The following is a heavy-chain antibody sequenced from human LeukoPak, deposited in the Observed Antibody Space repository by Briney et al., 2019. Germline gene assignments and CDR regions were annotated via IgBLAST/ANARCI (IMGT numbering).Heavy chain of an antibody. CDR2: ISGSGGST. V-gene: IGHV3-23*01. Sequence: GGSLRLSCAASGFTFSSYAMSWVRQAPGKGLEWVSAISGSGGSTYYADSVKGRFTISRDNSKNTLYLQMNSLRAEDTAVYYCAKARYNWNDGDYYFDYWGQGTLVTASS. CDR1: GFTFSSYA. D-gene: IGHD1-1*01. CDR3: AKARYNWNDGDYYFDY. J-gene: IGHJ4*02.